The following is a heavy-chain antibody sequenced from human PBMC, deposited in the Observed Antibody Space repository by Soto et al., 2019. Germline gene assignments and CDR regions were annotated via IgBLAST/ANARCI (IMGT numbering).Heavy chain of an antibody. CDR2: ITTSSSFR. V-gene: IGHV3-21*02. Sequence: EVQLVESGGGLVKPGGSLRLSCVASGFTFSTYSMNWVRQAPGKGLEWVADITTSSSFRFYADSMKGRFTISRDDAKNSWYPQMNSRRFEHRGVYYGPGDLGVALAPRTLASGAQGTLVT. D-gene: IGHD3-16*01. CDR1: GFTFSTYS. CDR3: PGDLGVALAPRTLAS. J-gene: IGHJ4*02.